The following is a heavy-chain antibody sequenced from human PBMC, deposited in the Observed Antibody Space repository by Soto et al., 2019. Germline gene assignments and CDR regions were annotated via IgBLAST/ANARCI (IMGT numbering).Heavy chain of an antibody. CDR2: INAGNGNT. D-gene: IGHD6-13*01. J-gene: IGHJ6*02. CDR1: GYTFTSYA. V-gene: IGHV1-3*01. CDR3: ARVAYSSSCYTYYYGMDV. Sequence: ASVKVSFKASGYTFTSYAMHWVRQAPGQRLEWMGCINAGNGNTKYSQKFQGRVTITRDTSASTAYMELSSLRSEDTAVYYCARVAYSSSCYTYYYGMDVWGHGTTVTVSS.